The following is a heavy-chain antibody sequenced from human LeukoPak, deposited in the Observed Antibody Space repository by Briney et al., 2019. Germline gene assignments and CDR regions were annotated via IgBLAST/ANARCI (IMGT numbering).Heavy chain of an antibody. CDR3: AGSGSSNWFDP. Sequence: GGSLRLSCAASGFTFSSYGMHWVRQAPGKGLEWVAVISYDGSNKYYADSVKGRFTISRDNSKNTLYLQMNSLRAEDTAVYYCAGSGSSNWFDPWGQGTLVTVSS. CDR1: GFTFSSYG. CDR2: ISYDGSNK. D-gene: IGHD3-10*01. V-gene: IGHV3-30*03. J-gene: IGHJ5*02.